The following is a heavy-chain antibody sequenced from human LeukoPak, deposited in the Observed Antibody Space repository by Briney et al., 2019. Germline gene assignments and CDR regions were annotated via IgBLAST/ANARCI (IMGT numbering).Heavy chain of an antibody. Sequence: GGSLRLSCAASGFSFSSYGMHWVRQAPGKGLEWVAVIWYDGNDKYYADSVKGRFTIFRDNSKNTLYLQMNSLRAEDTAMYYCARPSYCSGGSCYGMDVWGQGTTVTVSS. CDR3: ARPSYCSGGSCYGMDV. D-gene: IGHD2-15*01. CDR2: IWYDGNDK. CDR1: GFSFSSYG. V-gene: IGHV3-33*01. J-gene: IGHJ6*02.